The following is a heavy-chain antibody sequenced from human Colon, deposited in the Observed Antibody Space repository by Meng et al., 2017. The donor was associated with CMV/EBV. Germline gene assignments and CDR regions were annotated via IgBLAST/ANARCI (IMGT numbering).Heavy chain of an antibody. CDR3: ATFGGGWDLP. CDR1: GGPCSRRPAL. CDR2: MSNSGDT. D-gene: IGHD3-16*01. J-gene: IGHJ5*02. V-gene: IGHV4-39*07. Sequence: QRQLMGSGPGLVKAWETLSSVGCAPGGPCSRRPALGGWVRQPAGKGLEWIGSMSNSGDTNYNPSLKSRFTMSIDTSKNQFSLSLTSVTAADTAVYYCATFGGGWDLPWGQGTLVTVSS.